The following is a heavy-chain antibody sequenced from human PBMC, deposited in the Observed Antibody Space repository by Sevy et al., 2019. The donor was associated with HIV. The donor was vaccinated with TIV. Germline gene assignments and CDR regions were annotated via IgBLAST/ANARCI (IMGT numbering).Heavy chain of an antibody. Sequence: GGSLRLSCEASGFTLSSYTMNWVRQSPEKGLEWVATFDRTDITHYDDSVKGRFIISRDTAKNSLFLQMNSLRDDDTAMYFCVRDERAIASHFDYWGRGTLVTVSS. CDR1: GFTLSSYT. J-gene: IGHJ4*02. V-gene: IGHV3-48*02. CDR3: VRDERAIASHFDY. D-gene: IGHD2-21*01. CDR2: FDRTDIT.